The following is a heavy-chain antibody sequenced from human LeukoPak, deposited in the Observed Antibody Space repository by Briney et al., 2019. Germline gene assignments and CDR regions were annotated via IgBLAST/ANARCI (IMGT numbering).Heavy chain of an antibody. CDR1: GGSISSGSYY. CDR2: IYTSGST. Sequence: SETLSLTCTVSGGSISSGSYYWSWIRQPAGKGLEWIGRIYTSGSTNYNPSLKSRVTISVDTSKDQFSLKLSSVTAADTAVYYCARDRRYCSGGSCSYYNDYWGQGTLVTVSS. CDR3: ARDRRYCSGGSCSYYNDY. V-gene: IGHV4-61*02. J-gene: IGHJ4*02. D-gene: IGHD2-15*01.